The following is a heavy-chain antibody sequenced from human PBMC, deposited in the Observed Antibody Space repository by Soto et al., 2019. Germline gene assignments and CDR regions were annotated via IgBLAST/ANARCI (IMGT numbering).Heavy chain of an antibody. CDR2: ISAYNGNT. CDR1: GYTFTSYG. J-gene: IGHJ4*02. V-gene: IGHV1-18*01. D-gene: IGHD6-19*01. Sequence: ASVKVSCKASGYTFTSYGISWVRQAPGQGLEWMGWISAYNGNTNYAQKLQGRVTMTTDTSTSTAYMELRSLRSDDTAVYYCARDTDSSGWFRSGSFDYWGRGPLVTVSS. CDR3: ARDTDSSGWFRSGSFDY.